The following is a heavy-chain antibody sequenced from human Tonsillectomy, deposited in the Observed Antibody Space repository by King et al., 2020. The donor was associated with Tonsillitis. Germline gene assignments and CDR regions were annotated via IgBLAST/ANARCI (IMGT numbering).Heavy chain of an antibody. Sequence: VQLVESGGGLVKPGGSLRLSCAASGFTFSSFSMNWVRQAPGKGLELVSSISGSSSYIYYADSVKGRFTISRDNAKNSLYLQMNSLRAEDTAVYYCARDLRYSDAFDIWGQGTMVTVSS. CDR2: ISGSSSYI. J-gene: IGHJ3*02. CDR3: ARDLRYSDAFDI. CDR1: GFTFSSFS. D-gene: IGHD2-15*01. V-gene: IGHV3-21*01.